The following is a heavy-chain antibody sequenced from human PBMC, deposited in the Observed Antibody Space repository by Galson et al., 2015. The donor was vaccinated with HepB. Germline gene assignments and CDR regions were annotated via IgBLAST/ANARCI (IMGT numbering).Heavy chain of an antibody. D-gene: IGHD2-15*01. CDR1: GFTFGDYA. V-gene: IGHV3-49*03. CDR2: IRSKTYGGTT. CDR3: AREEDCSGTSCHSV. Sequence: SLRLSCAASGFTFGDYAMSWFRQAPGKGLEWVSFIRSKTYGGTTEHAAAVKGRSTVSRDDSKSIAYLQMSSLRTGETAVYYCAREEDCSGTSCHSVWGQGTLVTVSA. J-gene: IGHJ4*02.